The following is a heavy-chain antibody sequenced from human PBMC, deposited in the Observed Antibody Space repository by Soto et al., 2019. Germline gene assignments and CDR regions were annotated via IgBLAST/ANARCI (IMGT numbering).Heavy chain of an antibody. V-gene: IGHV4-59*08. D-gene: IGHD3-10*01. Sequence: QVQLQESGPGLVKPSETLSLTCTVSGGSISSYYWSWIRQPPGKGLEWIGYIYYSGSTNYNPSLTSRVTISVDTSKNQFSLKLSSVTAADTAVYYCARRYGSWFDIWGQGTMVTVSS. CDR3: ARRYGSWFDI. J-gene: IGHJ3*02. CDR1: GGSISSYY. CDR2: IYYSGST.